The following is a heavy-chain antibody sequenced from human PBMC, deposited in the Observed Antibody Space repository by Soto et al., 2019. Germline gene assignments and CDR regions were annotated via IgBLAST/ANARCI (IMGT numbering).Heavy chain of an antibody. CDR3: ASDMSTT. V-gene: IGHV1-8*01. CDR1: GYSFTSHD. D-gene: IGHD2-2*01. Sequence: QVQLVQSGAEVKKPGASVKVSCKASGYSFTSHDINWMRQATGQGLEWMGWMNPNSGHTNYAQKFQGRVTLTRDTSLSTAYMELTNLRSEDTAIYYCASDMSTTWGQGTLVTASS. J-gene: IGHJ5*02. CDR2: MNPNSGHT.